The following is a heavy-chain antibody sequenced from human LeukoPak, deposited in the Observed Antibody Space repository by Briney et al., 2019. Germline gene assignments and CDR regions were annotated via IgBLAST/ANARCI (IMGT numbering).Heavy chain of an antibody. V-gene: IGHV4-59*01. J-gene: IGHJ4*02. CDR3: ARLSTNHNRIAAAGNDY. CDR1: GGSISSYY. Sequence: SETLSLTCTVSGGSISSYYWSWIRQPPGKGLEWIGYIYYSGSTNYNPSLKSRVTTSVDTSKNQFSLKLSSVTAADTAVYYCARLSTNHNRIAAAGNDYWGQGTLVTVSS. CDR2: IYYSGST. D-gene: IGHD6-13*01.